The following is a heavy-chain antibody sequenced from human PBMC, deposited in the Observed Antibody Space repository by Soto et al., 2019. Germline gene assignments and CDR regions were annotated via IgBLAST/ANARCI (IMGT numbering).Heavy chain of an antibody. V-gene: IGHV2-5*02. CDR2: VYWDDDK. D-gene: IGHD2-21*02. Sequence: QITLKESGPTLVKPTQTLTLTCTFSGLSLSTIGEGVGWIRQPPGKALEWLALVYWDDDKRYSPSLKSRLTITKATSLYQVVLTMTKMGPVDTATYYCVQTRCGGDCLQSYSSHSYYGLDVWGQGTTVTVSS. CDR3: VQTRCGGDCLQSYSSHSYYGLDV. CDR1: GLSLSTIGEG. J-gene: IGHJ6*02.